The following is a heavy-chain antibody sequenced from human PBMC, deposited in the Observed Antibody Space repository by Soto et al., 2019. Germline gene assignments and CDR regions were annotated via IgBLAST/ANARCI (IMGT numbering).Heavy chain of an antibody. V-gene: IGHV3-23*01. D-gene: IGHD4-17*01. CDR2: ISGSGGST. CDR1: GFTFSSYA. Sequence: GSLRLSCAASGFTFSSYAMSWVRQAPGKGLEWVSAISGSGGSTYYADSVKGRFTISRDNSKNTLYLQMNSLRAEDTAVYYCAKSLRGAYYYYGMDVWGQGTTVTVSS. J-gene: IGHJ6*02. CDR3: AKSLRGAYYYYGMDV.